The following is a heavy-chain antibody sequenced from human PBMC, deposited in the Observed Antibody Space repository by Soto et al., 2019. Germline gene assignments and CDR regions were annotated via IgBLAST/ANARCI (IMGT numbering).Heavy chain of an antibody. CDR1: GGTFSSYT. D-gene: IGHD2-15*01. J-gene: IGHJ6*03. CDR3: ARDRSSCSGGSCYYYYYYYMDV. Sequence: QVPLVQSGAEVKKPGSSVKVSCKASGGTFSSYTISWVRQAPGQGLEWMGRIIPILGIANYAQKFQGRVTITADKSTSTAYMELSSLRSEDTAVYYCARDRSSCSGGSCYYYYYYYMDVWGKGTTVTVSS. CDR2: IIPILGIA. V-gene: IGHV1-69*08.